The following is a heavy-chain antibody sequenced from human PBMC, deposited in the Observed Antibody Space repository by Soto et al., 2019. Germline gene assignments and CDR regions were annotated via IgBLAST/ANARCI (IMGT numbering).Heavy chain of an antibody. V-gene: IGHV3-48*02. CDR2: ISSGSSTT. D-gene: IGHD2-15*01. CDR1: GFTFSDYS. J-gene: IGHJ5*02. Sequence: GGSLRLSCAASGFTFSDYSMNWVRQAPGKGLEWVSYISSGSSTTYYADSVKGRFTISRDNAKNSLYLQMNSLRDEDTAVYYCASRYCSGGSCHNWFDPWGQGTLVTVSS. CDR3: ASRYCSGGSCHNWFDP.